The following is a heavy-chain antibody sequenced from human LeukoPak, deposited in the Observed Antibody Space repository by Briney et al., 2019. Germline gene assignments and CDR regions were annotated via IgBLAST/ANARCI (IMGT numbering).Heavy chain of an antibody. V-gene: IGHV3-30*01. J-gene: IGHJ4*02. CDR3: ARRYCSGGSCSPGDY. CDR1: GFTFSSYA. CDR2: ISYDGSNK. Sequence: GRSLRLSCAASGFTFSSYAMHWVRKAPGKGLEWVAVISYDGSNKYYADSVKGRFTISRDNSKNTLYLQMNSLRAEDTAVYYCARRYCSGGSCSPGDYWGQGTLVTVSS. D-gene: IGHD2-15*01.